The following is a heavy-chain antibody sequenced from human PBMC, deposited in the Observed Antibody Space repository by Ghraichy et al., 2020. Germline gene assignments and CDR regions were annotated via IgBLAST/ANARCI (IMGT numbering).Heavy chain of an antibody. CDR1: GGSFSGYY. D-gene: IGHD3-16*02. CDR3: ASGRGIMKNMITFGGVIVMVY. CDR2: INHSGST. V-gene: IGHV4-34*01. J-gene: IGHJ4*02. Sequence: SETLSLTCAVYGGSFSGYYWRWIRQPPGKGLEWIGEINHSGSTNYNPSLKSRVTISVDTSKNQFSLKLSSVTAADTAVYYCASGRGIMKNMITFGGVIVMVYWGQGTLVTVSS.